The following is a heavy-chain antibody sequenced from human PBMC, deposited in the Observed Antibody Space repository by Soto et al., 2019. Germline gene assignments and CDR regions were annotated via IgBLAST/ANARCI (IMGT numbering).Heavy chain of an antibody. CDR1: GYTFTSCG. CDR3: ARARDSGSGWYVVGY. CDR2: ISAYNGNT. V-gene: IGHV1-18*04. J-gene: IGHJ4*02. Sequence: ASVKVSCKASGYTFTSCGISWVRQAAGQGLEWMGWISAYNGNTNYAQKLQGRVTMTTDTSTSTAYMELRSLRSDDTAVYYCARARDSGSGWYVVGYWGQGTLVTVSS. D-gene: IGHD6-19*01.